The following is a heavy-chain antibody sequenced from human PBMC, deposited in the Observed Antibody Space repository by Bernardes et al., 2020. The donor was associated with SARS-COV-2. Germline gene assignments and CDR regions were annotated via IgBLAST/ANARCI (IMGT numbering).Heavy chain of an antibody. J-gene: IGHJ4*02. V-gene: IGHV5-51*01. Sequence: GESLKISCEVSGYKFVNYWIGWVRQMPGKGLQWVGIINPNNSDIRYSPSFRGQVAISADESLSTAYLQWNSLKASDSAMYYCAAYGDYAGGFGYWGQGALVTVSS. D-gene: IGHD4-17*01. CDR1: GYKFVNYW. CDR3: AAYGDYAGGFGY. CDR2: INPNNSDI.